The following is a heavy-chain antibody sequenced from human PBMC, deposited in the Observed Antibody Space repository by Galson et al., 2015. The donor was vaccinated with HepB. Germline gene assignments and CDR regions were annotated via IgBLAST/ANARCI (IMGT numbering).Heavy chain of an antibody. D-gene: IGHD2-2*01. CDR3: AKGLLGAYCSSTSCTWGVFHI. CDR1: GFTFSSYA. J-gene: IGHJ3*02. CDR2: ISGSGGST. V-gene: IGHV3-23*01. Sequence: SLRLSCAVSGFTFSSYAMSWVRQAPGKGLEWVSAISGSGGSTYYADSVKGRFTISRDNSKNTLYLQMNSLRAEDTAVHYCAKGLLGAYCSSTSCTWGVFHIWGQGTMVTVSS.